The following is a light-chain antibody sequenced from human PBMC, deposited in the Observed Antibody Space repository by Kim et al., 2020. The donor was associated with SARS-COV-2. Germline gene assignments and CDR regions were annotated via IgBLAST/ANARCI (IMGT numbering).Light chain of an antibody. V-gene: IGLV1-47*01. J-gene: IGLJ1*01. CDR2: ENY. CDR1: SSNIGSNS. CDR3: AAWDNSLSVHYV. Sequence: QRVTISCSGSSSNIGSNSVSWYQQLPGAAPKLLIYENYQRPSGVPDRFSASKSGTSASLAISGLRSEDEADYYCAAWDNSLSVHYVFGTGTKVTVL.